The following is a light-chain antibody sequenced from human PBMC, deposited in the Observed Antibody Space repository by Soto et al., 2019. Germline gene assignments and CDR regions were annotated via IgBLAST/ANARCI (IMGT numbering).Light chain of an antibody. CDR3: SSYADSVL. V-gene: IGLV2-8*01. CDR2: EVS. J-gene: IGLJ2*01. Sequence: QSALPQPPSASGSPGQSVTISCTGTSSDVGGYNYVSWYQHRPGKALKLMIYEVSKRPSGVPYRFYGSKSGNTASLTVSGRQAEYEADYYCSSYADSVLFGGGTKLTVL. CDR1: SSDVGGYNY.